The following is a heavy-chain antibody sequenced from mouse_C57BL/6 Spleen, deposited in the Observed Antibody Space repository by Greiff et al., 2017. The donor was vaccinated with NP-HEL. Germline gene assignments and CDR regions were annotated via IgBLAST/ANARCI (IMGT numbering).Heavy chain of an antibody. D-gene: IGHD2-2*01. Sequence: EVQVVESGGGLVQPKGSLKLSCAASGFSFNTYAMNWVRQAPGKGLEWVARIRSKSNNYATYYADSVKDRFTISRDDSESMLYLQMNNLKTEDTAMYYCVRQGVTIGPYAMDYWGQGTSVTVSS. V-gene: IGHV10-1*01. J-gene: IGHJ4*01. CDR3: VRQGVTIGPYAMDY. CDR1: GFSFNTYA. CDR2: IRSKSNNYAT.